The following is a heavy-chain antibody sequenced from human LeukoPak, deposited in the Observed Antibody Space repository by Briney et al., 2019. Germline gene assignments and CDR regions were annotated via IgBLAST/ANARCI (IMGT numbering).Heavy chain of an antibody. CDR1: GYTFTGYY. CDR2: INPNSGGT. V-gene: IGHV1-2*02. CDR3: ARELTVVVAGLVY. Sequence: ASVKVSCKASGYTFTGYYMHWVRQAPGQGVEWMGWINPNSGGTNYAQKFQGRVTMTRDTSISTAYMELSRLRSDDTAVYYCARELTVVVAGLVYWGQGTLVTVSS. D-gene: IGHD2-15*01. J-gene: IGHJ4*02.